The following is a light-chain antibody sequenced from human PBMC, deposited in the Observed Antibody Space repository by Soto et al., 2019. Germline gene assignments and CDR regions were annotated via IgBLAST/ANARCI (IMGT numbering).Light chain of an antibody. V-gene: IGKV3-15*01. CDR3: QQYYNWPQYT. CDR1: QSVSSSY. Sequence: EIVLTQSPGTLSLSPGKRATLSCGASQSVSSSYLAWYQQKPGQAPRLLIYGASTRATGIPPRFSGSGSGAEFTLTISSLQSEDFAIYYCQQYYNWPQYTFGQGTKVDIK. J-gene: IGKJ2*01. CDR2: GAS.